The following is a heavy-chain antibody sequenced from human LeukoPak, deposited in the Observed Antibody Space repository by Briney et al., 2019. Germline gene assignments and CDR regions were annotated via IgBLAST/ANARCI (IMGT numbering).Heavy chain of an antibody. D-gene: IGHD6-19*01. CDR1: GFTFSSYA. V-gene: IGHV3-23*01. CDR2: ISGSGGST. J-gene: IGHJ4*02. Sequence: PGGSLRLSCAASGFTFSSYAMSWVRQAPGKGLEWVSAISGSGGSTYYADSVKGRFTISRDNSKNTLYLQMNSLRAEDTAVYYCATPQAGYSSGWYEAAVDYWGQGTLVTVSS. CDR3: ATPQAGYSSGWYEAAVDY.